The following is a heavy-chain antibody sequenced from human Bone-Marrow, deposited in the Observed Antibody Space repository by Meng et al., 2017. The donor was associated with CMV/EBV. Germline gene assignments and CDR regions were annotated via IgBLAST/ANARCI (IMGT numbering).Heavy chain of an antibody. CDR3: ARHKGLHWGGDCYHYGMDV. V-gene: IGHV5-51*01. J-gene: IGHJ6*02. CDR2: IYPGDSEI. Sequence: GESLKISCKGSGYSFTNYWIGWVRQMPGKGLEWMGIIYPGDSEIRYSPSFQSQVTISADKSNTTAYVQWNSLKASDTAMYYCARHKGLHWGGDCYHYGMDVWGQGTTVTVSS. D-gene: IGHD2-21*01. CDR1: GYSFTNYW.